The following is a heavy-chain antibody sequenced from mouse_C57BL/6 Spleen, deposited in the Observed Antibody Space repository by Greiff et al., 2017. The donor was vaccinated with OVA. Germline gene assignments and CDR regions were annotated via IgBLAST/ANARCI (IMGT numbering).Heavy chain of an antibody. Sequence: DVKLVESGGGLVKPGGSLKLSCAASGFTFSDYGMHWVRQAPEKGLEWVAYISSGSSTIYYADTVKGRFTISRDNAKNTLFLQMTSLRSEDTAMYYCARGDTMITTYAMDYWGQGTSVTVSS. V-gene: IGHV5-17*01. D-gene: IGHD2-4*01. CDR1: GFTFSDYG. J-gene: IGHJ4*01. CDR2: ISSGSSTI. CDR3: ARGDTMITTYAMDY.